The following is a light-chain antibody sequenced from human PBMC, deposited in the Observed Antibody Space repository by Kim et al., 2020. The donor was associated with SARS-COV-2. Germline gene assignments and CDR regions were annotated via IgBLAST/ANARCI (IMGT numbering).Light chain of an antibody. CDR1: SGSIASNY. J-gene: IGLJ3*02. V-gene: IGLV6-57*03. CDR2: EDN. CDR3: QSYDSSNPHWV. Sequence: VTIACARSSGSIASNYGQWYEQRPDSAPTTVIYEDNQSPSGVPDRFSGSIDSSSNSASLTISGLKTEDEADYYCQSYDSSNPHWVFGGGTQLTVL.